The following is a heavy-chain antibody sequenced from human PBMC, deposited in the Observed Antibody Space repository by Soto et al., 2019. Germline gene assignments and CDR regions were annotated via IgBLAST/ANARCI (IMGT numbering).Heavy chain of an antibody. J-gene: IGHJ4*02. CDR1: GFTFSTYG. D-gene: IGHD6-13*01. Sequence: GGSLRLSCAASGFTFSTYGMHWVRQAPGKGLEWVAVISYDGSNKYYADSVKGRFTISRDNSKNTLYLQMNSLRAEDTAVYYCARGGSSSWYLPFDYWGQGTLVTVSS. CDR3: ARGGSSSWYLPFDY. V-gene: IGHV3-30*03. CDR2: ISYDGSNK.